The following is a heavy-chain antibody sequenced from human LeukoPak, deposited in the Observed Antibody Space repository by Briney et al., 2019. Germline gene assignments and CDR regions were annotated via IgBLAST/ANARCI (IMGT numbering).Heavy chain of an antibody. J-gene: IGHJ4*02. CDR2: IIPIFGTA. Sequence: SVKVSCKASGGTFSSYAISWVRQAPGQGLEWIGGIIPIFGTANYAQKFQGRVTITTDESTSTAYMELSSLRSEDTAVYYCASPPSYYDSSGYYGLYFDYWGQGTLVTVSS. V-gene: IGHV1-69*05. D-gene: IGHD3-22*01. CDR3: ASPPSYYDSSGYYGLYFDY. CDR1: GGTFSSYA.